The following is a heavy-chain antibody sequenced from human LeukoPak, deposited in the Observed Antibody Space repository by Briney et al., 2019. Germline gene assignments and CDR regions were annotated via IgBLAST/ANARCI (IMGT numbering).Heavy chain of an antibody. D-gene: IGHD3-10*01. J-gene: IGHJ6*04. CDR1: AFTFSGSA. CDR3: TRLYYYGSGSYYTNYYYGMDV. CDR2: IRSKANSYAT. Sequence: GGSLRLSCAASAFTFSGSAMHWVRQASGKGLEGVGRIRSKANSYATAYAASVKGRLTISRDDSKNTAYLQMNSLKTADKAVYYCTRLYYYGSGSYYTNYYYGMDVWGKGTTVTVSS. V-gene: IGHV3-73*01.